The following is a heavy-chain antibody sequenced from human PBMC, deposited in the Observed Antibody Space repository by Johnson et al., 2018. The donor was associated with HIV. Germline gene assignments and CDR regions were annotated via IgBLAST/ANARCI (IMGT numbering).Heavy chain of an antibody. V-gene: IGHV3-23*04. CDR1: GFTFSSYA. CDR2: ISGSGGST. J-gene: IGHJ3*02. CDR3: TTASGYYPFFDAFDM. D-gene: IGHD3-22*01. Sequence: EVQLVESGGGLIQPGGSLRLSCAASGFTFSSYAMSWVRQAPGKGLEWVSAISGSGGSTYYADSVKGRFTISRDNSKNTLYLQMNSLRAEDTAVYYCTTASGYYPFFDAFDMWGQGTMVTVSS.